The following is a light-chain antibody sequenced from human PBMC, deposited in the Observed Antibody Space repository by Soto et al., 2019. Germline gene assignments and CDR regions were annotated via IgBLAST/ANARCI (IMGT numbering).Light chain of an antibody. CDR2: GAS. CDR1: QGVGGSY. CDR3: QQYGSSPRT. J-gene: IGKJ1*01. Sequence: EIVLTQSPGTLSWSSGERATLSWRARQGVGGSYLDWYQQQPGQAPRLLIYGASIRATAIPDRCGSRGAETEFTLTITRLQPEYFAVYSCQQYGSSPRTVGQGTKVDI. V-gene: IGKV3-20*01.